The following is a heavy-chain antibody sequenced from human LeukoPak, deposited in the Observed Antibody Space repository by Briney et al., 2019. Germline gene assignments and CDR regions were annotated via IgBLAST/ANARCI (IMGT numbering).Heavy chain of an antibody. V-gene: IGHV3-23*01. J-gene: IGHJ4*02. CDR1: GFTFSSYA. D-gene: IGHD3-22*01. CDR2: ISGSAGST. CDR3: AKGDSDSSGYYLD. Sequence: PGGSLRLSCAASGFTFSSYAMSWVRQAPGKGLEWVSAISGSAGSTYYADSVKGRLTISRDNSKNTLYLQMNGLRAEDTAVYYCAKGDSDSSGYYLDWGQGTLVTVSS.